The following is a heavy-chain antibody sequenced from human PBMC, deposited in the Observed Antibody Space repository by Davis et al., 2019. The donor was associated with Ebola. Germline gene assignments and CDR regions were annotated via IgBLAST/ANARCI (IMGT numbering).Heavy chain of an antibody. V-gene: IGHV3-74*01. CDR1: GFTFDDFA. D-gene: IGHD1-1*01. CDR3: ARDGTYRMDV. Sequence: HTGGSLRLSCAASGFTFDDFAMAWVRQSPGRGLVWVSRINRDGSTTKYADSVKGRFTISRDNAKNTVYLQMNNLRAEDTAVYVCARDGTYRMDVWGKGTTVTVSS. J-gene: IGHJ6*04. CDR2: INRDGSTT.